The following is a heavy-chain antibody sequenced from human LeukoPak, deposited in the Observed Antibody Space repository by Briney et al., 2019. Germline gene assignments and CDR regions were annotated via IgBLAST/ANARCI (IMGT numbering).Heavy chain of an antibody. CDR3: ARLSNWYFDL. J-gene: IGHJ2*01. Sequence: SETLSLTCTVSGGSISSSYYWGWIRQPPGKGLEWIGSIYYSGSTYYNPSLKSRVTISVDTSKNQFSLKLSSVTAADTAVYYCARLSNWYFDLWGRGTLVTVSS. CDR2: IYYSGST. D-gene: IGHD5/OR15-5a*01. V-gene: IGHV4-39*01. CDR1: GGSISSSYY.